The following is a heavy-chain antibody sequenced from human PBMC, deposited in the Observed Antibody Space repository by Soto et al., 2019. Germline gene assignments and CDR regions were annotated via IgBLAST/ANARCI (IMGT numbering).Heavy chain of an antibody. D-gene: IGHD1-26*01. J-gene: IGHJ6*01. V-gene: IGHV3-30*03. CDR2: ISYDGSNT. Sequence: QVQLVESGGGVVQPGRSLRLSCEASGFAFSTYGVHWVRQAPGKGLEWVAVISYDGSNTYYVDSVKGRFTISRDNSKNTLYLQMNSLRAEDTAMYYCARDEVGTSHDYYYGMDVWGQGTTVTVSS. CDR1: GFAFSTYG. CDR3: ARDEVGTSHDYYYGMDV.